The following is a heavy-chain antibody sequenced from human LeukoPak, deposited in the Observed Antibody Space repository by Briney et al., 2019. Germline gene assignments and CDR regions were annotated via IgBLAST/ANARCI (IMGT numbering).Heavy chain of an antibody. CDR3: ARWMRTQLALDY. CDR1: GGTFSSYA. V-gene: IGHV1-69*05. CDR2: IIPIFGTA. J-gene: IGHJ4*02. Sequence: GASVKVSCKASGGTFSSYAISWVRQAPGQGLEWMGGIIPIFGTANYAQKFQGRVTITTDESTSTAYMELSSLRSEDTAVYYCARWMRTQLALDYWGQGTLVTVSS. D-gene: IGHD6-6*01.